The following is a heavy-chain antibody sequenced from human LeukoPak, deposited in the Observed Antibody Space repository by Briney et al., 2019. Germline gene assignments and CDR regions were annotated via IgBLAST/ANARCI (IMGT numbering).Heavy chain of an antibody. CDR2: ISSSSSYI. D-gene: IGHD3-22*01. V-gene: IGHV3-21*01. CDR1: GFTFSSYS. J-gene: IGHJ4*02. CDR3: ARRYYYDSSGYSPLDY. Sequence: PGGSLRLSCAASGFTFSSYSMNWVRQAPGKGLEWVSSISSSSSYIYYADSVKGRFTISRDNAKNSLYLQMNSLRAEDTAVYYCARRYYYDSSGYSPLDYWGQGTLVTVSS.